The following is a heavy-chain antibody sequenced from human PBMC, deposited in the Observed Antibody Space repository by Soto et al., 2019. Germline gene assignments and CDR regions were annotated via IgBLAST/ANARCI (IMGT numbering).Heavy chain of an antibody. V-gene: IGHV3-20*04. Sequence: PGGSLRLSCVGSEFTFQNYGMNWVRQFPGKGLEWVCGINWNGATAGCADSVKGRFAVSRDNVQSSIFLQMDSLTTGDTALYYCARGLDVIELCGQGIMATFS. CDR1: EFTFQNYG. CDR3: ARGLDVIEL. J-gene: IGHJ3*01. CDR2: INWNGATA.